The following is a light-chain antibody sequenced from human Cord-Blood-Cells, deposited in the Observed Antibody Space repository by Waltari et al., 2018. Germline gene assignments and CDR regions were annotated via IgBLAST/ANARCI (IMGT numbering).Light chain of an antibody. CDR1: KSISSY. Sequence: DIQMTQSPSSLSASVGDRVPITCRASKSISSYLNWYQQKPGKAPKLLIYAASSLQSGVPSRFSGSGSGTDFTLTISSLQPEDFATYYCQQSYSTPFTFGPGTKVDIK. CDR3: QQSYSTPFT. V-gene: IGKV1-39*01. CDR2: AAS. J-gene: IGKJ3*01.